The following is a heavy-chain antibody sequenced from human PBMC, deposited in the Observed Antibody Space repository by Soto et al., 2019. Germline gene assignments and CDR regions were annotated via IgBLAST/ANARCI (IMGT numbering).Heavy chain of an antibody. J-gene: IGHJ3*02. V-gene: IGHV3-48*02. CDR2: ISSSSSTI. CDR3: ARDLAYYYGSSGYLWIDAFDI. D-gene: IGHD3-22*01. CDR1: GFTFSSYS. Sequence: GGSLRLSCAASGFTFSSYSMNWVRQAPGKGLEWVSYISSSSSTIYYADSVKGRFTISRDNAKNSLYLQMNSLGDEDTGVYYWARDLAYYYGSSGYLWIDAFDIWGQGTMVTVSS.